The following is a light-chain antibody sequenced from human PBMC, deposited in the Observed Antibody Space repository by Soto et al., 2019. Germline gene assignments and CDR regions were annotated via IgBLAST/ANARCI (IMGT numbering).Light chain of an antibody. J-gene: IGLJ1*01. Sequence: ASVSGSTGQSITISCTGTSSDIGGYDYVSWYQHHPGKAPKFIIYGVTNRPSGVSHLFSGSKSANTASLTISGLQAEDEAYYYCTSYTSSSTHVFGTGTKVTVL. CDR1: SSDIGGYDY. CDR3: TSYTSSSTHV. CDR2: GVT. V-gene: IGLV2-14*01.